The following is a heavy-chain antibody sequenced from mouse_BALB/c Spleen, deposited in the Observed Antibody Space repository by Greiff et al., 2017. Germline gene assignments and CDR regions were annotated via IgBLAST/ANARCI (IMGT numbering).Heavy chain of an antibody. CDR1: GYSITSGYY. CDR2: ISYDGSN. D-gene: IGHD2-14*01. V-gene: IGHV3-6*02. J-gene: IGHJ4*01. Sequence: EVQLQESGPGLVKPSQSLSLTCSVTGYSITSGYYWNWIRQFPGNKLEWMGYISYDGSNNYNPSLKNRISITRDTSKNQFFLKLNSVTTEDTATYYCAKNRYPWAMDYWGQGTSVTVSS. CDR3: AKNRYPWAMDY.